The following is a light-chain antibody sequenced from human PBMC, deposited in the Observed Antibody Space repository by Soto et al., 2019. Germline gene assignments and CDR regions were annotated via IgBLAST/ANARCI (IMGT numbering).Light chain of an antibody. CDR3: QPRSDWLT. CDR2: GAS. V-gene: IGKV3-11*01. CDR1: QSVSSS. J-gene: IGKJ5*01. Sequence: SQSVSSSLAWYQQKPGQAPRLLIYGASNRATGIPARFSGSGSGTDFTRTISSLEPEDLAVYYCQPRSDWLTFRQSIRMETK.